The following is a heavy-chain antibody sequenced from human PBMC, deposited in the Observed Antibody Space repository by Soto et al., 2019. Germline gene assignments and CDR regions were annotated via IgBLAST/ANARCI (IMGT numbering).Heavy chain of an antibody. CDR2: ISYDGSNK. Sequence: QVQLVESGGGVVQPGRSLRLSCAASGFTFSSYAMHWVRQAPGKGLEWVAVISYDGSNKYYADSVKGRFTISRDNSKNTLYLQMNSLRAEDTAVYYCASWFDPWGQGTLVTVSS. J-gene: IGHJ5*02. CDR1: GFTFSSYA. V-gene: IGHV3-30-3*01. CDR3: ASWFDP.